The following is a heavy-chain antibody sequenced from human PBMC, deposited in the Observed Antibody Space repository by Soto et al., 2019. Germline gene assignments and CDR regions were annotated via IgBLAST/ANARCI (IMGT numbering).Heavy chain of an antibody. CDR3: AKSKVRPSYYDSSGYNY. Sequence: GESLKISCAASGFTFSSYAMSWVRQAPGKGLEWVSAISGSGGSTYYADSVKGRFTISRDNSKNTLYLQMNSLRAEDTAVYYCAKSKVRPSYYDSSGYNYWGQGTLVTVSS. D-gene: IGHD3-22*01. V-gene: IGHV3-23*01. J-gene: IGHJ4*02. CDR1: GFTFSSYA. CDR2: ISGSGGST.